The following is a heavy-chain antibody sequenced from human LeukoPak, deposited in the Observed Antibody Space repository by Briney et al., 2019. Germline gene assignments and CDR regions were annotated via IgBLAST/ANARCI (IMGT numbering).Heavy chain of an antibody. CDR3: ARAASGSYTDYFDY. CDR2: INSDGSST. Sequence: GGSLRLSCAASGFTFSSYWMHWVRHAPGKGLVWVSRINSDGSSTSYADSVKGRFTISRDNAKNTLYLQMNSLRAEDTAVYYCARAASGSYTDYFDYWGQGTLVTVSS. CDR1: GFTFSSYW. D-gene: IGHD1-26*01. V-gene: IGHV3-74*01. J-gene: IGHJ4*02.